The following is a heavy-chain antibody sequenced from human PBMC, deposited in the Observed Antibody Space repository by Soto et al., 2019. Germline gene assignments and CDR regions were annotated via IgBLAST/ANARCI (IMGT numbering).Heavy chain of an antibody. D-gene: IGHD2-2*01. CDR2: IYYSGHT. CDR1: GGSISSGGYY. Sequence: QVQLQESGPGLVKPSQTLSLTCTVSGGSISSGGYYWSWIRQHPGKGLEWIGYIYYSGHTYYNPSLKSRVIISVDTSKNQYALKLSSVTAADTAVYYCARESSTSPARGFDIWGQGTMVTVSS. V-gene: IGHV4-31*03. J-gene: IGHJ3*02. CDR3: ARESSTSPARGFDI.